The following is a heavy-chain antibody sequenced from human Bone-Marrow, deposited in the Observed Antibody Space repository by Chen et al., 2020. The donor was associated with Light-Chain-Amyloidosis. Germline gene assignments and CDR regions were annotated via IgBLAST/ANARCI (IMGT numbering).Heavy chain of an antibody. CDR2: IYPDDSDA. D-gene: IGHD5-12*01. V-gene: IGHV5-51*01. CDR3: ARRRDGYNFDY. CDR1: GYTVPNYW. Sequence: EVQLEQSGPEVKKPGESMKISCKGSGYTVPNYWIGWVRQMPGKGLEWMGVIYPDDSDARYSPSFECQVTISADKSITTAYLQWRSLKASDTAMYYCARRRDGYNFDYWGQGTLVTVSS. J-gene: IGHJ4*02.